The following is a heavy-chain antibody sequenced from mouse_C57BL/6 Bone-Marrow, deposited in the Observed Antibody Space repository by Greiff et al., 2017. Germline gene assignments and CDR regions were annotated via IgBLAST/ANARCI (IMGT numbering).Heavy chain of an antibody. V-gene: IGHV5-15*01. Sequence: EVKLMESGGGLVQPGASLKLSCAASGFTFSDYGMAWVRQAPRQGPEWVAFISHLAYSIYYADTVTGRFTISRENAKNTLYLEMSSLRSEDTAMYYCARKPYYYAMDYWGQGTSVTVSS. CDR2: ISHLAYSI. CDR3: ARKPYYYAMDY. CDR1: GFTFSDYG. J-gene: IGHJ4*01.